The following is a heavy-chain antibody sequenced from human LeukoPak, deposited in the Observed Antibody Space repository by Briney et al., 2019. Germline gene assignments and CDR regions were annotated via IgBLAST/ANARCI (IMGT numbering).Heavy chain of an antibody. Sequence: SETLSLTCTVSGGSISSSSYYWGWIRQPPGKGLEWIGCIYYSGSTYYNPSLKSRVTISVDTSKNQFSLKLSSVTAADTAVYYCARQGVVVVPAAPLYNWFDPWGQGTLVTVSS. CDR2: IYYSGST. CDR1: GGSISSSSYY. J-gene: IGHJ5*02. CDR3: ARQGVVVVPAAPLYNWFDP. D-gene: IGHD2-2*01. V-gene: IGHV4-39*01.